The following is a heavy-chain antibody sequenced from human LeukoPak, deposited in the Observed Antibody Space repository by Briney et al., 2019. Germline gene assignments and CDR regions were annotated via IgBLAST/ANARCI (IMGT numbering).Heavy chain of an antibody. CDR1: RITARQGT. CDR3: ARTRNRLYYFEH. Sequence: PGGSLTLSSEAQRITARQGTRKYRGEGPGNKLERVSYISSSGSTIYYADSVKGRFTMSRDNAKNSLYLQMNSLRAEDTAVYYCARTRNRLYYFEHWG. D-gene: IGHD1-14*01. J-gene: IGHJ4*01. V-gene: IGHV3-48*03. CDR2: ISSSGSTI.